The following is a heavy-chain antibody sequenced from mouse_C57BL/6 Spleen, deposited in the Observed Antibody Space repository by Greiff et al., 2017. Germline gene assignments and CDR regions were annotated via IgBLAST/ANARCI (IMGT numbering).Heavy chain of an antibody. CDR1: GFTFSSYA. D-gene: IGHD1-1*02. CDR2: ISDGGSYT. Sequence: EVQGVESGGGLVKPGGSLKLSCAASGFTFSSYAMSWVRQTPEKRLEWVATISDGGSYTYYPDNVKGRFTISRDNAKNKLYLQMSHLKSEDTAMYYCARDRVGNAMDYWGQGTSVTVSS. J-gene: IGHJ4*01. V-gene: IGHV5-4*01. CDR3: ARDRVGNAMDY.